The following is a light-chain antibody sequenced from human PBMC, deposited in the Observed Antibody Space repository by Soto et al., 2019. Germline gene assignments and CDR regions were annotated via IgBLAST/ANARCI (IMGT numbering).Light chain of an antibody. J-gene: IGLJ2*01. CDR3: QSYDSSLSGVV. CDR2: NNN. V-gene: IGLV1-40*01. CDR1: SSNIGAGYD. Sequence: QSVLTQPPSVSGAPGQRVTISCTGSSSNIGAGYDVHWYQRLPGTAPKLLIYNNNNRPSGVPDRFSGSKSGTSASLAITGLQAEDEADYYCQSYDSSLSGVVFGGGTKVTVL.